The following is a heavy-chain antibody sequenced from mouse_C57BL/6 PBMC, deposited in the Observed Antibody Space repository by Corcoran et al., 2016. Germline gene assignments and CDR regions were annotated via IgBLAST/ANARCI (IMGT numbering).Heavy chain of an antibody. J-gene: IGHJ4*01. CDR1: GYTFTDYY. D-gene: IGHD2-4*01. V-gene: IGHV1-26*01. CDR2: INPNNGGT. Sequence: EVQLQQSGPELVKPGASVKISCKASGYTFTDYYMNWVKQSHGKSLEWIGDINPNNGGTSYNQKFKGKATLTVDKSSSTAYMELRSLTSEDSAVYYCARSSYYDFPYAMDYWGQGTSVTVSS. CDR3: ARSSYYDFPYAMDY.